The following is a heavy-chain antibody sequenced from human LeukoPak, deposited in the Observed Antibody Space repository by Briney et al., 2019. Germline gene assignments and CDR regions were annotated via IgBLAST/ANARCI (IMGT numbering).Heavy chain of an antibody. CDR3: ARDLGYCSRTSCYRNWFEP. V-gene: IGHV1-18*01. J-gene: IGHJ5*02. Sequence: GASVKVCCKASGGTFSGYGISWVRQAPGQGLEWMGWISAYNGNTNYAQKLQDRVTMTTDTSTSTAYMELRSLRSDDTAVYYCARDLGYCSRTSCYRNWFEPWGQGTLVTASS. D-gene: IGHD2-2*01. CDR1: GGTFSGYG. CDR2: ISAYNGNT.